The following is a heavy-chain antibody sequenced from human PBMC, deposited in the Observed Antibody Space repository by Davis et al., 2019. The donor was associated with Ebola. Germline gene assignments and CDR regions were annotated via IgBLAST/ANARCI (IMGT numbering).Heavy chain of an antibody. D-gene: IGHD6-19*01. CDR3: AGGESGWDASDI. V-gene: IGHV3-23*01. CDR2: ISGSGGST. Sequence: GESLKISCTASVITFSSYAMTWVRQAPGKGLEWVSAISGSGGSTYYADSVKGRFTISRDNSKNTLYLQMNSLRAEDTAVYYCAGGESGWDASDIWGRGTMVTVSS. CDR1: VITFSSYA. J-gene: IGHJ3*02.